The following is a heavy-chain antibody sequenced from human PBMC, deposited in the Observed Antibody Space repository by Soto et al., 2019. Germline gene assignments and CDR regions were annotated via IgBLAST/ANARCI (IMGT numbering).Heavy chain of an antibody. V-gene: IGHV3-23*01. D-gene: IGHD1-26*01. J-gene: IGHJ4*02. Sequence: EVQLLESGGGLVQPGGSLRLSCAASGFTFSSYAMRWVRQAPVKGLEWVSAISGSGGSTYYADSLKGRFTISRDNSKNTLYLQMNSLTAEDTVVYYCARRGSGSYYDYWGQGTLVTVSS. CDR3: ARRGSGSYYDY. CDR2: ISGSGGST. CDR1: GFTFSSYA.